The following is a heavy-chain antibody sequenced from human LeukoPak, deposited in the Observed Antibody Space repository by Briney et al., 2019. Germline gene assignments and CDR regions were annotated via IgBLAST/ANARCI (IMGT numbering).Heavy chain of an antibody. D-gene: IGHD2-8*01. CDR3: AKDPDCTSGVCYTFFDY. CDR2: INPSGGST. V-gene: IGHV1-46*01. J-gene: IGHJ4*02. Sequence: ASVKVPCKASGYTFTSYYMHWVRQAPGQGLEWMGIINPSGGSTSYAQKFQGRVTMTRDMSTSTVYMELSSLRAEDTAVYYCAKDPDCTSGVCYTFFDYWGQGTLVTVSS. CDR1: GYTFTSYY.